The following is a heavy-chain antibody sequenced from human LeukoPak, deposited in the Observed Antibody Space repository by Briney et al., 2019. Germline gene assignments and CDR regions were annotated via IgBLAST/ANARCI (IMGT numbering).Heavy chain of an antibody. D-gene: IGHD5-12*01. CDR2: IYHSGST. CDR3: ARVATTYYFDY. Sequence: SETLSLTCTVSGGSISSYSWSWIRQPPGKGLEWIGYIYHSGSTYYNPSLKSRVTISVDRSGNQFSLKLSSVTAADTAVYYCARVATTYYFDYWGQGTLVTVSS. CDR1: GGSISSYS. J-gene: IGHJ4*02. V-gene: IGHV4-30-2*01.